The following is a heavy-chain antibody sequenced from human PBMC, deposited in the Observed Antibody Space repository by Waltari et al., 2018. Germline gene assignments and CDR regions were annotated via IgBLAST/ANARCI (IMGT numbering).Heavy chain of an antibody. CDR3: ARELYSYGYIVV. CDR2: INQDERYK. CDR1: GFSFDSYW. J-gene: IGHJ4*02. D-gene: IGHD5-18*01. V-gene: IGHV3-7*01. Sequence: EVQLVESGGDLVQPGGSLRLSCEASGFSFDSYWMNWVRQAPGKGLEWVANINQDERYKNYVDSVKGRFTVSRDNAKNSLYLQMNKLRVEDTGVYYCARELYSYGYIVVWGQGTRVTVSS.